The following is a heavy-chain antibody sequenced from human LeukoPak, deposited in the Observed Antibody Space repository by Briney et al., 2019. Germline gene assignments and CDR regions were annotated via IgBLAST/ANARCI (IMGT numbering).Heavy chain of an antibody. D-gene: IGHD1-26*01. V-gene: IGHV1-24*01. CDR1: GYTLTELS. Sequence: GASVKVSCKVSGYTLTELSMHWVRQAPGKGLEWMGGFDPEDGETIYAQKFQGRVTMTEDTSTDTAYMELSSLRSEDTAVYYCASKVSGSYFSYYYYMDVWGKGTTVTVSS. CDR3: ASKVSGSYFSYYYYMDV. CDR2: FDPEDGET. J-gene: IGHJ6*03.